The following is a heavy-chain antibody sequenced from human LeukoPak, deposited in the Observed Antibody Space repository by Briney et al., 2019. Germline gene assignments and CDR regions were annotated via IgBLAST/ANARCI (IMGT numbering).Heavy chain of an antibody. D-gene: IGHD1-26*01. J-gene: IGHJ3*02. V-gene: IGHV1-2*02. CDR2: INPNSGGT. CDR3: ARVTGMEGQLLYDALDI. Sequence: ASVKVSCKASGYTFTGYYMHWVRQAPGQGLEWMGWINPNSGGTNYAQKFQGRVTMTRDTSISTGYMELSRLRSDDTAVYYCARVTGMEGQLLYDALDIWGQGTMVTVSS. CDR1: GYTFTGYY.